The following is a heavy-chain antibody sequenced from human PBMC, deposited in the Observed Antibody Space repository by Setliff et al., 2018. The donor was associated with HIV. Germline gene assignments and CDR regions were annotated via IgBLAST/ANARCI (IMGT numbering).Heavy chain of an antibody. J-gene: IGHJ4*02. CDR2: FDPEDGET. Sequence: ASVKVSCKASGYTFTGYYMHWVRQAPGKGLEWMGYFDPEDGETVYAQKLQDRVTMTTDTSTSTAYMELRSLRSDDTAVYYCARAYDVLTGYFDYWGQGTLVTVSS. D-gene: IGHD3-9*01. CDR3: ARAYDVLTGYFDY. V-gene: IGHV1-24*01. CDR1: GYTFTGYY.